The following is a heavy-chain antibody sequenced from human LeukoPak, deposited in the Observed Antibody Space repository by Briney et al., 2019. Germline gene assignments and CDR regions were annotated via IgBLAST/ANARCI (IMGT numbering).Heavy chain of an antibody. D-gene: IGHD3-3*01. CDR2: IYYSGST. V-gene: IGHV4-39*01. Sequence: SETLSLTCTVSGGSISSSSYYWGWIRQPPGKGLEWIGSIYYSGSTYYNPSLKSRVTISVDTSKNQFSLKLSSVTAAKTAVYYCARHYGRFLEWTMDVWGKGTTVTVSS. J-gene: IGHJ6*03. CDR3: ARHYGRFLEWTMDV. CDR1: GGSISSSSYY.